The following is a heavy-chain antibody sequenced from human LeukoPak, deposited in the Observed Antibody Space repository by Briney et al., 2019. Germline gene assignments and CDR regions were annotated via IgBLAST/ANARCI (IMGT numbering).Heavy chain of an antibody. CDR1: GFTVSSNY. Sequence: GGSLRLSCAASGFTVSSNYMSWVRQAPGKGLEWVSVIYSGGSTYYADSVKGRFTISRDNSKNTLYLQMNSLRAEDTAVYYCAGGRGYSGYGTYYYYGMDVWGQGTTVTVSS. CDR3: AGGRGYSGYGTYYYYGMDV. J-gene: IGHJ6*02. CDR2: IYSGGST. V-gene: IGHV3-53*01. D-gene: IGHD5-12*01.